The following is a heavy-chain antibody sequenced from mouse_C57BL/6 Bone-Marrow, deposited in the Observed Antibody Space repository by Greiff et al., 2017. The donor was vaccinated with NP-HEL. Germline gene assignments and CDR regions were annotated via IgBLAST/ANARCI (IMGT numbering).Heavy chain of an antibody. Sequence: QVQLQQPGAELVKPGASVKMSCKASGYTFTSYWITWVKQRPGQGLEWIGDTYPGSGSTNYNEKFKSKATLTVDTSSSTAYMQLSSLTSEDSAVYYCARSRIITTVVGGNYWGQGTTLTVSS. CDR1: GYTFTSYW. V-gene: IGHV1-55*01. CDR2: TYPGSGST. CDR3: ARSRIITTVVGGNY. D-gene: IGHD1-1*01. J-gene: IGHJ2*01.